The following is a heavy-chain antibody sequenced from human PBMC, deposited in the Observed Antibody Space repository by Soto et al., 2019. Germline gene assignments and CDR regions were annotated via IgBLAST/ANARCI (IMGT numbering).Heavy chain of an antibody. Sequence: ASVTVSCKTSGYTFTSYGIIWVRQAPGQGLEWMGWISAYNGNTNYAQKLQGRVTMTTDTSTSTAYMELRSLRSDDTAVYYCARHSVDTAMVPNWFDPWGQGTLVTVSS. V-gene: IGHV1-18*01. CDR1: GYTFTSYG. J-gene: IGHJ5*02. D-gene: IGHD5-18*01. CDR3: ARHSVDTAMVPNWFDP. CDR2: ISAYNGNT.